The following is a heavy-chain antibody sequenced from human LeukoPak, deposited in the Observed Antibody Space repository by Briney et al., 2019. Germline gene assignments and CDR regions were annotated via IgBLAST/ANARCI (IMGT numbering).Heavy chain of an antibody. V-gene: IGHV1-69*01. Sequence: SVKVSCKASGIFGSYVISWVRQAPGQGLEWMRGIIPVSGSTHYAQKFQGRLTITADESTSTVYMEMSSLRSEDTAMYYCAKEGNTALVTGYFDLWGRGTLVTVSA. CDR1: GIFGSYV. CDR2: IIPVSGST. D-gene: IGHD5-18*01. J-gene: IGHJ2*01. CDR3: AKEGNTALVTGYFDL.